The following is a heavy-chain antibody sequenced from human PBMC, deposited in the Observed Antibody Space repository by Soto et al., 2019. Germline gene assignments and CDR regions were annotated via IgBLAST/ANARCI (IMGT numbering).Heavy chain of an antibody. CDR1: GFSFGTFV. D-gene: IGHD6-19*01. Sequence: EVQLLESGGASVQPGGSLRLSCAASGFSFGTFVMTWFRQAPGGGLERVSSITDSGYTASYAETVEGRFTVSRDNSKNILHLTMNDLRVEDTATYYCAKNGQWLATPPEAWGQGTLVTVSS. CDR3: AKNGQWLATPPEA. J-gene: IGHJ4*02. CDR2: ITDSGYTA. V-gene: IGHV3-23*01.